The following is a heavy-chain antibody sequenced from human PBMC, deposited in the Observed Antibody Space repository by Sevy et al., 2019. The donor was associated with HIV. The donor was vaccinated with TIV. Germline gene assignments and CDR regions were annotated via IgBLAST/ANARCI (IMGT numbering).Heavy chain of an antibody. CDR3: ARAAARMTTVTHFDY. CDR1: GGSISSGGYS. D-gene: IGHD4-17*01. CDR2: IYHTGNT. Sequence: SETLSLTCAVSGGSISSGGYSWNWIRQPPGKGLEGIGYIYHTGNTYYNPSLKSRVTISVDRSNNQFSLKLNSVTAADTAVYYCARAAARMTTVTHFDYWGQGTLVTVSS. V-gene: IGHV4-30-2*01. J-gene: IGHJ4*02.